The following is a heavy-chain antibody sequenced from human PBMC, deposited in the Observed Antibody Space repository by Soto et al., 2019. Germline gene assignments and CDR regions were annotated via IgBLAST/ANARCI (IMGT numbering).Heavy chain of an antibody. CDR1: GFTFSSYW. D-gene: IGHD6-6*01. V-gene: IGHV3-74*01. Sequence: GGSLRLSCAASGFTFSSYWMHWVRQAPGKGLVWVSRINSDGSSTSYADSVKGRFTISRDNAKNTLYLQMNSLRAEDTAVYYCARGASSSSSYYYYYMDVWGKGTTVTVSS. J-gene: IGHJ6*03. CDR3: ARGASSSSSYYYYYMDV. CDR2: INSDGSST.